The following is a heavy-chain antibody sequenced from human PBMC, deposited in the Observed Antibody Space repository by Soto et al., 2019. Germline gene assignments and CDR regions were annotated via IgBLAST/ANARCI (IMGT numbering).Heavy chain of an antibody. CDR1: GGSFSVYS. V-gene: IGHV4-34*01. D-gene: IGHD3-10*01. CDR3: ARWGATMVRGVMWDNWFDP. CDR2: INHSGMT. J-gene: IGHJ5*02. Sequence: SETLSLTCAVYGGSFSVYSWSWIRQPPGKGLEWIGDINHSGMTHYNPSLESRVSMSVDSSKNQFSLKLNSVTAADTAVYYCARWGATMVRGVMWDNWFDPWGQGTLVTVSS.